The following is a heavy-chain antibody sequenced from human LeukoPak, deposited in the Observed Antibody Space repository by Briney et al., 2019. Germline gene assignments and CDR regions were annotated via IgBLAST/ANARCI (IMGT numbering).Heavy chain of an antibody. D-gene: IGHD3-10*01. J-gene: IGHJ3*02. V-gene: IGHV3-9*01. CDR2: ISWNSGSI. CDR1: GFTFDVYA. CDR3: AKDLGPNCSGSGSYDAFDI. Sequence: GGSLRLSCAASGFTFDVYAMHWLRHAPGRGGEWVSDISWNSGSIGYADSVKGRFTISRDNAKNSLHLQMNSLRAEDKALYYCAKDLGPNCSGSGSYDAFDIWGQGTMVTVSS.